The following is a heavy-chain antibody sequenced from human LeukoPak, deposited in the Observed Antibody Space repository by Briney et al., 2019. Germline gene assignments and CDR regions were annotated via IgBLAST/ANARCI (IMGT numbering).Heavy chain of an antibody. CDR2: INPNSGAT. V-gene: IGHV1-2*02. D-gene: IGHD6-13*01. Sequence: ASVKVSCKASGYTFTGYYMHWVRQAPGQGLEWMGWINPNSGATNYAQKFQDRVTLTRDTSISTAYMELGSLTSGDTAVYYCARDRGCVSSSCRELPDYWGQGTLVTVSS. CDR1: GYTFTGYY. J-gene: IGHJ4*02. CDR3: ARDRGCVSSSCRELPDY.